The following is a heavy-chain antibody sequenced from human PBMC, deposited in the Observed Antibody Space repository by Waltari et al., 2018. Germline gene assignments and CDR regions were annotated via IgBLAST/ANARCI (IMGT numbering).Heavy chain of an antibody. D-gene: IGHD5-12*01. Sequence: QVQLVQSGAEVKNLGASVRVSCQASGYSFSDHHMHWVRQAPGQGLEWVGWISPNNCDTNYAQRFQGWVTMTSDSSISTAYMELNRLRSDDTAVYYCARGGYSYGYGMDVWGQGTTVIVSS. CDR1: GYSFSDHH. CDR2: ISPNNCDT. V-gene: IGHV1-2*04. J-gene: IGHJ6*02. CDR3: ARGGYSYGYGMDV.